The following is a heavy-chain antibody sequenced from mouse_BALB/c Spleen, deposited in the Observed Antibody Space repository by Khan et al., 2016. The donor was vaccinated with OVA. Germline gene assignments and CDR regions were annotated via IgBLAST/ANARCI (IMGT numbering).Heavy chain of an antibody. CDR1: GFTFSNYS. Sequence: EVELVESGGGLVKPGGSLKVSCAASGFTFSNYSMSWVRQTPDKSLQWVASISSGGNTYYPDNAKGRFTISRENVRNILYLQMNSLRSEDTAIYYCARDYWFVYWGQGTLVTVSA. V-gene: IGHV5-6-5*01. CDR3: ARDYWFVY. J-gene: IGHJ3*01. CDR2: ISSGGNT.